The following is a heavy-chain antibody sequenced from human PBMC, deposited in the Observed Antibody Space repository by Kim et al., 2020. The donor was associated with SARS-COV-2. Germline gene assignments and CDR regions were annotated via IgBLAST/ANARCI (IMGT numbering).Heavy chain of an antibody. CDR2: IYYSGST. CDR1: GGSISSYY. Sequence: SETLSLTCTVSGGSISSYYWSWIRQPPGKGLEWIGYIYYSGSTNYNPSLKSRVTISVDTSKNQFSLKLSSVTAADTAVYYCAAQGYCSGGSCYFPSYMDVWGKGTTVTVSS. V-gene: IGHV4-59*01. D-gene: IGHD2-15*01. J-gene: IGHJ6*03. CDR3: AAQGYCSGGSCYFPSYMDV.